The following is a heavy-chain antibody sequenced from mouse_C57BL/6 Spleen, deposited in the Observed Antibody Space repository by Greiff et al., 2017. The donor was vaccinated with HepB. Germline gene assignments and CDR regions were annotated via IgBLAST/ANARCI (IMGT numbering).Heavy chain of an antibody. CDR2: IDPENGDT. CDR1: GFNIKDYY. D-gene: IGHD1-2*01. V-gene: IGHV14-4*01. CDR3: TAGSGWYFDV. Sequence: EVQLQQSGAELVRPGASVKLSCTASGFNIKDYYMHWVKQRPEQGLEWIGWIDPENGDTEYASKFQGTATITADTSSNTAYLQLSSLTSEDTAVYYRTAGSGWYFDVWGTGTTVTVSS. J-gene: IGHJ1*03.